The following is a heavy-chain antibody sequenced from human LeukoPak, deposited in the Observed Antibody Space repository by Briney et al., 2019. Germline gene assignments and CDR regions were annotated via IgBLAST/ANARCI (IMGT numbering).Heavy chain of an antibody. V-gene: IGHV1-18*01. CDR3: ARDPLSSTWSPYYFTLDA. D-gene: IGHD6-13*01. CDR2: ISAYDGST. Sequence: ASVKVSCKASGYTFTSHAINWVRQAPGQGLEWMGWISAYDGSTISAQDLQGRVTMTTDTSTTTAYMELTRLRSDDTAVYYCARDPLSSTWSPYYFTLDAWGQGTTVIVSS. CDR1: GYTFTSHA. J-gene: IGHJ6*02.